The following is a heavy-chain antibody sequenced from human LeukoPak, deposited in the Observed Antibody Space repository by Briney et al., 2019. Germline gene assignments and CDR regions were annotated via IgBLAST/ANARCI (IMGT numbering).Heavy chain of an antibody. J-gene: IGHJ4*02. CDR1: GINVSSNY. V-gene: IGHV3-66*02. CDR2: IYGGGAA. CDR3: VTSTGQQFIPYDY. D-gene: IGHD6-13*01. Sequence: GGSLRLSCAASGINVSSNYMTWIRQAPGKGLEWVSPIYGGGAAYYAESVRGRFMISRDNLKNTLFLQMSSLRVEDTAVYYCVTSTGQQFIPYDYWGQGTHVTVSS.